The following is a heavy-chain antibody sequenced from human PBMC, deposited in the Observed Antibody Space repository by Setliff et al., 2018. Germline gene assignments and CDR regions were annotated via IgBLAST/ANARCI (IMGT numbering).Heavy chain of an antibody. D-gene: IGHD1-26*01. CDR1: GYTFTSYG. CDR3: ARRMWELRSDAFDI. V-gene: IGHV1-18*01. Sequence: GASVKVSCKASGYTFTSYGISWVRQAPGQGLEWMGWISAYNGNTNYAQKLQGRVTMTTDTSTSTAYTELRSLRSEDTAVYYCARRMWELRSDAFDIWGQGTMVTVSS. CDR2: ISAYNGNT. J-gene: IGHJ3*02.